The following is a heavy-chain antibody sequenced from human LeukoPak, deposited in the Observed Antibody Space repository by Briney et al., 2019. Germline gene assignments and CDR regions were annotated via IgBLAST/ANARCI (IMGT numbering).Heavy chain of an antibody. Sequence: PGGSLRLSCAASGFTFSSYAMHWVRQAPGKGLEYVSAISSNGGSTYYANSVKGRFTISRDNSKNTLYLQMGSLRAEDMAVYYCARDSAVAFHWGQGTLVPVSS. CDR3: ARDSAVAFH. CDR2: ISSNGGST. D-gene: IGHD6-19*01. J-gene: IGHJ4*02. V-gene: IGHV3-64*01. CDR1: GFTFSSYA.